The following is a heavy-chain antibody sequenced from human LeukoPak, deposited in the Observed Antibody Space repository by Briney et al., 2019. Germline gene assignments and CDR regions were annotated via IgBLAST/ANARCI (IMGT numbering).Heavy chain of an antibody. CDR2: IYYSGST. Sequence: PSETLSLTCTVSGGSISSSSYYWGWIRQPPGKGLEWIGSIYYSGSTYYNPSLKSRVTISVDTSKNQFSLKLSSVTAADTAVYYCARLTYYYDSSGYRRPGYFDYWGQGTLVTLSS. CDR1: GGSISSSSYY. J-gene: IGHJ4*02. V-gene: IGHV4-39*01. CDR3: ARLTYYYDSSGYRRPGYFDY. D-gene: IGHD3-22*01.